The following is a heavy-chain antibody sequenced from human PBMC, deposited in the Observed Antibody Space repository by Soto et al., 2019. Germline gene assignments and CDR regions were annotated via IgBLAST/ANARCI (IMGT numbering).Heavy chain of an antibody. V-gene: IGHV3-21*01. CDR2: ISSSSSYI. CDR1: GFTFSSFS. D-gene: IGHD2-15*01. J-gene: IGHJ5*02. Sequence: PGGSLRLSCAASGFTFSSFSMNWVRQAPGKGLEWVSSISSSSSYIYYAGSVKGRFTISRDNAKNSLYLQMNSLRAEDTAVYYCAREVVVVVAATGRRNWFDPWGQGTLVTVSS. CDR3: AREVVVVVAATGRRNWFDP.